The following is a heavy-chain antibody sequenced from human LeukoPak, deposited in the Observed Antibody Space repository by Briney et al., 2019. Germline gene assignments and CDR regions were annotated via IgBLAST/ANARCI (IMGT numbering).Heavy chain of an antibody. CDR1: GFTFSSYA. CDR3: ARDVALLWFGEYFDY. Sequence: PGGSLRLSCAASGFTFSSYAMHWVRQAPGKGLEWVAVISYDGSNKYYADSVKGRFTISRDNSKNTLYLQMNSLRAEDTAVYYCARDVALLWFGEYFDYWGQGTLVTVSS. CDR2: ISYDGSNK. D-gene: IGHD3-10*01. J-gene: IGHJ4*02. V-gene: IGHV3-30-3*01.